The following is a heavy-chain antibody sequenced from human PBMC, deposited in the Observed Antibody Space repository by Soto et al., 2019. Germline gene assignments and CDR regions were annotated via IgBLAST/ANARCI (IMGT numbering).Heavy chain of an antibody. J-gene: IGHJ4*02. CDR2: IFSNDEK. V-gene: IGHV2-26*01. CDR1: GFSLSNARMG. Sequence: QVTLKESGPVLVKPTETLTLTCTVSGFSLSNARMGVSWIRQPPGKALEWLAHIFSNDEKSYSTSLKSRLTISKDTSKSQVVLTMTNMDPVDTATYYCARTNCVWGSYRAFDYWGQGTLVTVSS. D-gene: IGHD3-16*02. CDR3: ARTNCVWGSYRAFDY.